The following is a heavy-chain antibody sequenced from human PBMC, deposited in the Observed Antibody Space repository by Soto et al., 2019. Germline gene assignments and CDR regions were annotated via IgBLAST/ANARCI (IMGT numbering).Heavy chain of an antibody. D-gene: IGHD5-12*01. J-gene: IGHJ4*02. CDR1: GGSISSYY. CDR2: IYYSGST. V-gene: IGHV4-59*08. Sequence: SETLSLTCTVSGGSISSYYWSWIRQPPGKGLEWIGYIYYSGSTNYNPSLKSRVTISVDTSKNQFSLKLSSVTAADTAVYYCARHEGGSVDYWGQGTLVTVSS. CDR3: ARHEGGSVDY.